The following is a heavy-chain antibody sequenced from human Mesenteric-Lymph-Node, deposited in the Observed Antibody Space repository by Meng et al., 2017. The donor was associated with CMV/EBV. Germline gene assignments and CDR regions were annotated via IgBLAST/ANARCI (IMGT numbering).Heavy chain of an antibody. D-gene: IGHD3-10*01. CDR1: GGTFSSYA. CDR3: ARNGSASGSYDS. Sequence: CKASGGTFSSYAISWVRQAPGQGLEWMGRIIPILGIANYAQKFQGRVTITADKSTSTAYMELSSLRSEDTAVYYCARNGSASGSYDSWGQGTLVTVSS. CDR2: IIPILGIA. V-gene: IGHV1-69*04. J-gene: IGHJ4*02.